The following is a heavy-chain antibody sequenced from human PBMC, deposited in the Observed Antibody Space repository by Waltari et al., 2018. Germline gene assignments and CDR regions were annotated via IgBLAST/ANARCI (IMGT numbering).Heavy chain of an antibody. J-gene: IGHJ4*02. D-gene: IGHD2-8*01. Sequence: QVQLVESGGGVVQPGRSLRLSCAASGFTFCTYPMHWVRQAPGKGLEWVAVTSHDESHKYYADSVKGRFTISKDNSKNTLYLQMNSLSTEDTAMYYCARDDRDGLPDYFDFWGQGTLVTVSS. CDR3: ARDDRDGLPDYFDF. V-gene: IGHV3-30*01. CDR1: GFTFCTYP. CDR2: TSHDESHK.